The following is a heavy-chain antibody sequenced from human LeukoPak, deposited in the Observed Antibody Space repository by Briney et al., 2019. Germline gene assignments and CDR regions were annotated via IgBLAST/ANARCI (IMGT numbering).Heavy chain of an antibody. Sequence: GRSLRLSCAAPGFTFDDYAMHWVRQAPGKGLEWVSGISWNSGSIGYADSVKGRFTISRDNAKNSLYLQMNSLRAEDMALYYCARAYSSGSPYFDYWGQGTLVTVSS. D-gene: IGHD6-19*01. CDR3: ARAYSSGSPYFDY. CDR1: GFTFDDYA. V-gene: IGHV3-9*03. J-gene: IGHJ4*02. CDR2: ISWNSGSI.